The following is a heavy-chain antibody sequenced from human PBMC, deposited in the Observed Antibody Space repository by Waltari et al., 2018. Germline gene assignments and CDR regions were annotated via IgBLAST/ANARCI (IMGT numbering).Heavy chain of an antibody. J-gene: IGHJ4*02. Sequence: QVQLQESGPGLVKPSPTLSLTCTVSGGSISSGSYYWSWIRQPAGKGLEWIGYIYTSGSTNYNPSLKSRVTISVDTSKNQFSLKLSSVTAADTAVYYCARAMRGEGATYWGQGTLVTVSS. CDR2: IYTSGST. CDR3: ARAMRGEGATY. V-gene: IGHV4-61*09. D-gene: IGHD1-26*01. CDR1: GGSISSGSYY.